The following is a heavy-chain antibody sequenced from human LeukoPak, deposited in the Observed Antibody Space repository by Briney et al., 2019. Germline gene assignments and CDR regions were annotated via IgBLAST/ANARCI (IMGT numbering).Heavy chain of an antibody. CDR2: IYYSGST. J-gene: IGHJ2*01. CDR1: GGSISSYY. Sequence: SETLSLTCTVSGGSISSYYWSWIRQPPGKGLEWIGYIYYSGSTNYNPSLKSRVTISVDTSKNQFSLKLSSVTAADTAVYYCARVAQKLERIAVAGTSEWRANWYFDPWGRGTLVTVSS. CDR3: ARVAQKLERIAVAGTSEWRANWYFDP. V-gene: IGHV4-59*01. D-gene: IGHD6-19*01.